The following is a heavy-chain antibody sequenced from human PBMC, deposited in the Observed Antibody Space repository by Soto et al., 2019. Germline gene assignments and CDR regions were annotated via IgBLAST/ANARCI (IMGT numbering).Heavy chain of an antibody. CDR3: AREPPRAYYDFWNGSPVGAFDI. Sequence: EVQLVESGGGLVQPGGSLRLSCAASGFTFSSYSMNWVRQAPGKGLEWVSYISSSSSTIYYADSVKGRFTISRDNAKNSLYLQMNSLRAEDTAVYYCAREPPRAYYDFWNGSPVGAFDIWGQGTMVTVSS. CDR1: GFTFSSYS. J-gene: IGHJ3*02. V-gene: IGHV3-48*01. D-gene: IGHD3-3*01. CDR2: ISSSSSTI.